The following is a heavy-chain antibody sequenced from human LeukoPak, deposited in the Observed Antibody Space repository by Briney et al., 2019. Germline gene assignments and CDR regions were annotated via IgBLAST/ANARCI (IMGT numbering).Heavy chain of an antibody. CDR3: ASGGEVETTLYYFDY. D-gene: IGHD4-23*01. CDR1: GYTFTSYA. V-gene: IGHV1-3*01. CDR2: INAGNGNT. J-gene: IGHJ4*02. Sequence: ASVKVSCKASGYTFTSYAMHWVRQAPGQRLEWMGWINAGNGNTKYSQKFQGRVTITRDTSASTAYMELSSLRSEDTAVYYCASGGEVETTLYYFDYGARGTGATVSS.